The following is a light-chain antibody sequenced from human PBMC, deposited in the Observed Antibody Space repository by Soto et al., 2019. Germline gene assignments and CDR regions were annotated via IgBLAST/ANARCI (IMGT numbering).Light chain of an antibody. Sequence: DIHMTQSPSTLSASVGDRVNITCRASQGISRWLAWYQQKPGKAPKLLIYTASRLQSGVPSRFSGSGSGTDFTLTISSLQPEDFATYYCQQTNSFPFTFGPGTKVDIK. V-gene: IGKV1-12*01. CDR1: QGISRW. CDR3: QQTNSFPFT. CDR2: TAS. J-gene: IGKJ3*01.